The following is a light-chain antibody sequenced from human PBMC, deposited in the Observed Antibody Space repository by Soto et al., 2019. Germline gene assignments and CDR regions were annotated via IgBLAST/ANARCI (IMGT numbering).Light chain of an antibody. CDR3: QAWDSSTRV. Sequence: SYELTQPPSVSVSPGQTASITCSGDKLGHKYACWYQQKPGQSPVLVIYQDTRRPSGIPERFSGSNSGNTATLTISGTQAMDEADYYCQAWDSSTRVFGGGTKVTVL. CDR2: QDT. J-gene: IGLJ3*02. CDR1: KLGHKY. V-gene: IGLV3-1*01.